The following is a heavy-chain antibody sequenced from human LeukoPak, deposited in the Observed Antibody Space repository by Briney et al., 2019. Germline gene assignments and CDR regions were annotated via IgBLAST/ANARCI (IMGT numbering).Heavy chain of an antibody. CDR3: ARLSDY. CDR2: INYSGNI. CDR1: GGAISSSSYY. J-gene: IGHJ4*02. Sequence: SETLSLTCTVSGGAISSSSYYWGWIRQPPGKGLEWIGSINYSGNIYYNLSLNSRVTISVATSQTQFSLNLRSVTAADTAVYSCARLSDYCGQGTLVTVSS. V-gene: IGHV4-39*01.